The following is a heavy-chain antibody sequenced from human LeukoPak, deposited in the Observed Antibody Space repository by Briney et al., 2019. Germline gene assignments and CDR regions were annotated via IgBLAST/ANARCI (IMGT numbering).Heavy chain of an antibody. CDR2: IYYSGST. D-gene: IGHD3-9*01. Sequence: PSETLSLTCTVSGGSISSYYWSWIRQPPGKGLEWIGYIYYSGSTNYNPSLKSRVTISVDTSKNQFSLKLSSVTAADTAVYYCARSVNYDILTGYYTRFDYWGQGTLVTVSS. CDR1: GGSISSYY. V-gene: IGHV4-59*01. J-gene: IGHJ4*02. CDR3: ARSVNYDILTGYYTRFDY.